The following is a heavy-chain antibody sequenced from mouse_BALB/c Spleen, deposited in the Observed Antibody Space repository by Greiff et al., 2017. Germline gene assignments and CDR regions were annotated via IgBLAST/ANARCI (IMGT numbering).Heavy chain of an antibody. CDR1: GFTFSNYW. Sequence: EVQLVESGGGLVQPGGSMKLSCVASGFTFSNYWMNWVRQSPEKGLEWVAEIRLKSNNYATHYAESVKGRFTISRDDSKSSVYLQMNNLRAEDTGIYYCLFMDYWGQGTSVTVSS. CDR2: IRLKSNNYAT. J-gene: IGHJ4*01. CDR3: LFMDY. V-gene: IGHV6-6*02.